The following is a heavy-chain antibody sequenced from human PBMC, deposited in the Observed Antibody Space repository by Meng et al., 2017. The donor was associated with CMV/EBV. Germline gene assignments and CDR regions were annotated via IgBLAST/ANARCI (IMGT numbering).Heavy chain of an antibody. CDR1: GFTFDDYA. CDR3: AKDMIVGGMDV. CDR2: ISWNSSSI. D-gene: IGHD3-22*01. Sequence: LSLTGAASGFTFDDYAMHWVRQAPGKGLEWVSGISWNSSSIGYADSVKGRFTISRDNAKNSLYLQMNSLRAEDMALYYCAKDMIVGGMDVWGQGTTVTVSS. V-gene: IGHV3-9*03. J-gene: IGHJ6*02.